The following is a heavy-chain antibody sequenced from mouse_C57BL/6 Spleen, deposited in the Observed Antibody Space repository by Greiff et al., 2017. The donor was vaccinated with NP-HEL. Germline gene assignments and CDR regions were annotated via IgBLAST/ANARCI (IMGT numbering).Heavy chain of an antibody. CDR3: ARSPNLPAEAMDY. CDR1: GYTFTSYW. Sequence: QVQLQQPGAELVRPGTSVKLSCKASGYTFTSYWMHWVKQRPGQGLEWIGVIDPSDSYTNYNQKFKGKATLTVDTSSSTAYMQLSSLTSEDSAVYYCARSPNLPAEAMDYWGQGTSVTVSS. D-gene: IGHD5-5*01. V-gene: IGHV1-59*01. CDR2: IDPSDSYT. J-gene: IGHJ4*01.